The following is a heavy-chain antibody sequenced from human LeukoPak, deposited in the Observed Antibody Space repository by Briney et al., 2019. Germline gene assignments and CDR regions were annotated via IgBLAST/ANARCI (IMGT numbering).Heavy chain of an antibody. V-gene: IGHV4-59*11. CDR3: ARGPGPTYYDILTARYYYYYSMDV. J-gene: IGHJ6*03. CDR2: IYYSGST. CDR1: GGSISSHY. Sequence: PSETLSLTCTVSGGSISSHYWSWIRQPPGKGLKWIGYIYYSGSTNYNPSLNSRVTISVDTSKNQFSLKLSSVPAAETAVYYCARGPGPTYYDILTARYYYYYSMDVWGKGTTVTVSS. D-gene: IGHD3-9*01.